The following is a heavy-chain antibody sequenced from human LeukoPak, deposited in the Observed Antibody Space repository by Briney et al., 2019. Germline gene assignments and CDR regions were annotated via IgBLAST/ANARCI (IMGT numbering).Heavy chain of an antibody. V-gene: IGHV4-4*02. CDR2: IHHSGDT. D-gene: IGHD1-1*01. Sequence: PSGTLSLTCAVSGVSISSGFWWSWVRQPPGKGLEWIGEIHHSGDTSYNPSLKSRVTVSVDKSKNQLSLKLSSVTAADTAVYYCARSDDYYFDYWGQGTLVTVSS. CDR1: GVSISSGFW. CDR3: ARSDDYYFDY. J-gene: IGHJ4*02.